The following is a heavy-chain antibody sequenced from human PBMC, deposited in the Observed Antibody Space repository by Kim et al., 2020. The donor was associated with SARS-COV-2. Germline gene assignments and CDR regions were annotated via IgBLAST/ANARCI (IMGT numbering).Heavy chain of an antibody. J-gene: IGHJ6*02. D-gene: IGHD3-9*01. CDR3: ARGAGDAYYDILTGYYIALPYYYYGMDV. Sequence: GGSLRLSCAASGFTFSSYAMHWVRQAPGKGLEWVAVISYDGSNKYYADSVKGRFTISRDNSKNTLYLQMNSLRAEDTAVYYCARGAGDAYYDILTGYYIALPYYYYGMDVWGQGTTVTVSS. V-gene: IGHV3-30*04. CDR2: ISYDGSNK. CDR1: GFTFSSYA.